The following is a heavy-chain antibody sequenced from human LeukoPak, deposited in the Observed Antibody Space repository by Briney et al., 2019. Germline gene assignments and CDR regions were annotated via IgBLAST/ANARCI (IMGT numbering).Heavy chain of an antibody. Sequence: GASVKVSCKASGYTSTDYYMHWVRQAPGQGLEWMGRINPNSGGTNYARKFQGRVTMTRDTSISTAYMELSSLRSDDTAVYYCARPQTGAVYGDYGFVFDYWGQGTLVTVSS. J-gene: IGHJ4*02. V-gene: IGHV1-2*02. CDR3: ARPQTGAVYGDYGFVFDY. CDR2: INPNSGGT. D-gene: IGHD4-17*01. CDR1: GYTSTDYY.